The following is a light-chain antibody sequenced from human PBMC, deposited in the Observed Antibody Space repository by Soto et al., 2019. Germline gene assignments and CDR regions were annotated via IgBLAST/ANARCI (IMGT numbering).Light chain of an antibody. CDR2: GAS. J-gene: IGKJ4*01. CDR1: QSISTK. CDR3: QEYNDWRPIT. V-gene: IGKV3-15*01. Sequence: IVMTQSPATLSVSPGERATLSCRASQSISTKLAWYQQKPGQAPRLLIYGASTRATGIPVRFSGSGSGTEFTLTITSLQFEHFAVYYCQEYNDWRPITFGGGTKVEIK.